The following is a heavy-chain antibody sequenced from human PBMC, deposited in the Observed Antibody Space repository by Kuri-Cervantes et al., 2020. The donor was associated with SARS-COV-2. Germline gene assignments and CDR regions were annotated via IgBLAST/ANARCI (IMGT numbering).Heavy chain of an antibody. D-gene: IGHD1-26*01. Sequence: GGSLRLSCAASGFTFSSYAMHWVRQAPGKGLEWVAVISYDGSNKYYADSVKGRFTISRDNSKNTLYLQMNSLRAEDTAIYYCAKVGWALGLFYYMDIWGKGTTVTVSS. CDR3: AKVGWALGLFYYMDI. V-gene: IGHV3-30*04. J-gene: IGHJ6*03. CDR1: GFTFSSYA. CDR2: ISYDGSNK.